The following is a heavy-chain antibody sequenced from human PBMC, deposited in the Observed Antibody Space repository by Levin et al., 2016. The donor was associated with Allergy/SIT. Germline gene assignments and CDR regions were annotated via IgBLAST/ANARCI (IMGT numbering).Heavy chain of an antibody. CDR3: ARDPYPGYSGSRGAFDI. D-gene: IGHD1-26*01. V-gene: IGHV1-18*01. Sequence: WVRQAPGQGLEWMGWISAYNGNTNYAQKLQGRVTMTTDTSTSTAYMELRSLRSDDTAVYYCARDPYPGYSGSRGAFDIWGQGTMVTVSS. J-gene: IGHJ3*02. CDR2: ISAYNGNT.